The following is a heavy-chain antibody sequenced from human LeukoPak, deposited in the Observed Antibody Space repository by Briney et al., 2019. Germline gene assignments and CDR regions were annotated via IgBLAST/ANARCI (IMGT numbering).Heavy chain of an antibody. J-gene: IGHJ4*02. V-gene: IGHV3-33*06. CDR2: IWNDGTDK. D-gene: IGHD4-11*01. Sequence: PGRSLRLSCAPSGFTFSHYGMHWVPHAPGKGLEWVAVIWNDGTDKYYGDSVKGRFTISRDNSKNTVYLQMNSLRIEDTAVYYCAKDAQRGFDFSNSLESWGQGTLVTVSS. CDR1: GFTFSHYG. CDR3: AKDAQRGFDFSNSLES.